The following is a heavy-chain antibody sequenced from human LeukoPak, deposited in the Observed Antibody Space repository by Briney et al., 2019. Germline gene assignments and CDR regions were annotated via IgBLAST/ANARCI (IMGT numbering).Heavy chain of an antibody. CDR3: ARVRAFYDILTGYHKDWFDP. Sequence: PGGSLRLSCAASGFIFDDYAMHWVRQAPGKGLEWVSGISWNRGSIGYADSVKGRFTISRDNAKNSLYLKMKSLGAEDTALYYCARVRAFYDILTGYHKDWFDPWGQGTLVTVSS. J-gene: IGHJ5*02. CDR1: GFIFDDYA. D-gene: IGHD3-9*01. V-gene: IGHV3-9*01. CDR2: ISWNRGSI.